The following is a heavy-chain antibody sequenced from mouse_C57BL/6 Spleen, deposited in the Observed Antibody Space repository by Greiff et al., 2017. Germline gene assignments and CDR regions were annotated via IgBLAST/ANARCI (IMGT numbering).Heavy chain of an antibody. CDR3: ARRGGSSYGYYFDY. CDR1: GYAFSSYW. CDR2: IYPGDGDT. V-gene: IGHV1-80*01. J-gene: IGHJ2*01. D-gene: IGHD1-1*01. Sequence: VKLVESGAELVKPGASVKISCKASGYAFSSYWMNWVKQRPGKGLEWIGQIYPGDGDTNYNGKFKGKATLTADKSSSTAYMQLSSLTSEDSAVYFCARRGGSSYGYYFDYWGQGTTLTVSS.